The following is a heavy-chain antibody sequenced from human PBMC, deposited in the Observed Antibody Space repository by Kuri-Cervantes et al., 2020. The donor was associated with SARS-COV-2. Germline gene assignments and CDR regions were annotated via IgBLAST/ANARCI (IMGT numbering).Heavy chain of an antibody. Sequence: GESLKISCAASGFTVSSNYMSWVRQAPGKGLEWVSAISGSGGSTYYADSVKGRFTISRDNAKNSLYLQMNSLRAEDTAVYYCARDRPTRVVLGNAFDIWGQGTMVTVSS. D-gene: IGHD2-2*01. CDR3: ARDRPTRVVLGNAFDI. V-gene: IGHV3-23*01. CDR2: ISGSGGST. CDR1: GFTVSSNY. J-gene: IGHJ3*02.